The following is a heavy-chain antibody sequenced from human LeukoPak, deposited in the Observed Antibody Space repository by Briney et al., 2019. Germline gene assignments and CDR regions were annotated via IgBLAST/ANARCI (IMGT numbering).Heavy chain of an antibody. V-gene: IGHV3-33*01. CDR1: GFTFSSYG. CDR2: IWYDGSNK. Sequence: GGSLRLSCAASGFTFSSYGMHWVRQAPGQGLEWVAVIWYDGSNKYYADSVKGRFTISRDNSKNTVYLQMNSLRAEDTAVYYCAAHHGELGYFDYWGQGTLVTVSS. J-gene: IGHJ4*02. D-gene: IGHD1-26*01. CDR3: AAHHGELGYFDY.